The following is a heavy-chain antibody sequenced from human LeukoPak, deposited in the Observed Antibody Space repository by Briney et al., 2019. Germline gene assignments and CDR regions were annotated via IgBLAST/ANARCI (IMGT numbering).Heavy chain of an antibody. CDR2: IYYSGST. D-gene: IGHD2-21*02. CDR1: GGSISSGGYY. CDR3: ARTLVVVTATEGVNWFDP. Sequence: SQTLSLTCTVSGGSISSGGYYWGWIRQHPGKGLEWIGYIYYSGSTYYNPSLKSRVTISVDTSKNQFSLKLSSVTAADTAVYYCARTLVVVTATEGVNWFDPWGQGTLVTVSS. V-gene: IGHV4-31*03. J-gene: IGHJ5*02.